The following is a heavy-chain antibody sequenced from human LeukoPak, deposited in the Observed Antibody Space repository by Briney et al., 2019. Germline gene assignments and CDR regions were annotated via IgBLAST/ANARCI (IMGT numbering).Heavy chain of an antibody. V-gene: IGHV3-23*01. CDR1: GFSFSSYG. D-gene: IGHD4-17*01. CDR3: SKGANIGGDYGVFDY. CDR2: TNGGGDYT. Sequence: WGSLRLSCAASGFSFSSYGMHWVRQAPGKGLEWVSSTNGGGDYTYYADSVRGRFSISRDNSDNTLYLQMSSLRADDTAVYYCSKGANIGGDYGVFDYWGQGTLVTVSS. J-gene: IGHJ4*02.